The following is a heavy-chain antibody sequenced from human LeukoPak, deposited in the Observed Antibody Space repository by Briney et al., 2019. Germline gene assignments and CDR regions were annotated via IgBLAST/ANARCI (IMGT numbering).Heavy chain of an antibody. J-gene: IGHJ2*01. CDR2: IVGSSGAT. V-gene: IGHV3-23*01. CDR1: RFTFSTYA. Sequence: WGSLRLSCAASRFTFSTYAMNWVRQAPGKGLECVSTIVGSSGATYYADSVKGRFIVSRDNSKNVLYLQINSLRADDTAVYYCAKRGEGCSGVSCLYWYFDIWGRGTLVTVSS. D-gene: IGHD2-15*01. CDR3: AKRGEGCSGVSCLYWYFDI.